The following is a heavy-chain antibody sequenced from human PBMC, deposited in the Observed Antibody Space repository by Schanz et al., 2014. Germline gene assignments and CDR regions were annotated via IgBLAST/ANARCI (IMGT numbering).Heavy chain of an antibody. CDR2: LSGSGGST. V-gene: IGHV3-23*01. Sequence: EVQLLESGGGLVQPGGSLRLSCAASGFTFSSYAMSWVRQAPGKGLEWVSALSGSGGSTYYADSVKGRFTISRDNSKNTLYLQMNTLRAEDTAVYYCARDRGYCSGGRCLSFDYWGQGTLVTVSS. CDR1: GFTFSSYA. D-gene: IGHD2-15*01. J-gene: IGHJ4*02. CDR3: ARDRGYCSGGRCLSFDY.